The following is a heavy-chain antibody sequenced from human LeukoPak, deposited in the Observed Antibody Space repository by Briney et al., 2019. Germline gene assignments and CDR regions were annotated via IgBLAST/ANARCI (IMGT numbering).Heavy chain of an antibody. CDR3: ARGGGRYYYYMDV. D-gene: IGHD2-15*01. Sequence: SETLSLTCTVSGGSISSYYWSWIRQPPGKGLEWIGYIYYSGSTNYNPSLKSRVTISVDTSKNQFSLELSSVTAADTAVYYCARGGGRYYYYMDVWGKGTTVTVSS. V-gene: IGHV4-59*01. J-gene: IGHJ6*03. CDR2: IYYSGST. CDR1: GGSISSYY.